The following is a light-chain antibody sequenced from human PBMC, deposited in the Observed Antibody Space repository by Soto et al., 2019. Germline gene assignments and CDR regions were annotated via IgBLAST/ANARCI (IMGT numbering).Light chain of an antibody. CDR2: DVS. V-gene: IGLV2-11*01. J-gene: IGLJ1*01. Sequence: QSVLTQPRSVSGSPGQSVTISCIGTSSDVGTYNFVSWYRQLPGKAPKLMIYDVSERPSGVPDRFSASKSGNTASLTISGLQAEDEADYHCCSYAGPYTLYVFGTGTKVPVL. CDR3: CSYAGPYTLYV. CDR1: SSDVGTYNF.